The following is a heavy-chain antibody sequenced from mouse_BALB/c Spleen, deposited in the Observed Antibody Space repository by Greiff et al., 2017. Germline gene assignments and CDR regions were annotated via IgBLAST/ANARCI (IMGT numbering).Heavy chain of an antibody. J-gene: IGHJ3*01. CDR2: IYPGSGST. CDR1: GYTFTSYW. D-gene: IGHD1-1*01. V-gene: IGHV1S22*01. CDR3: TGGSSYSSWFAY. Sequence: LLHPGSELVRPGASVKLSCKASGYTFTSYWMHWVKQRPGQGLEWIGNIYPGSGSTNYDEKFKSKATLTVDTSSSTAYMQLSSLTSEDSAVYYCTGGSSYSSWFAYWGQGTLVTVSA.